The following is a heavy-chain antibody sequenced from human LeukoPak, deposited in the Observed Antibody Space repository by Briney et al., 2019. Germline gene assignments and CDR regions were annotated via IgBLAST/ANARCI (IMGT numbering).Heavy chain of an antibody. CDR1: GFPFNNAW. CDR3: ATGGINLDF. CDR2: IKSKPDGGTT. V-gene: IGHV3-15*01. J-gene: IGHJ4*02. Sequence: GGSLRLSCAASGFPFNNAWMTWVRQAPGKGLEWVGRIKSKPDGGTTDYAAPVKGRFTISRDDSKNTVFLQMNSLKTEDTAVYYCATGGINLDFWGQGTLVTVSS. D-gene: IGHD5-24*01.